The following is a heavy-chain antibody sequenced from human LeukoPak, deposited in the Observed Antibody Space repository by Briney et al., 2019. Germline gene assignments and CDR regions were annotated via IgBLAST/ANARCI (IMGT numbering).Heavy chain of an antibody. D-gene: IGHD3-16*01. V-gene: IGHV3-23*01. CDR2: IGGTGNDI. CDR1: GFTFNSYS. Sequence: GGSLRLSCAASGFTFNSYSMTWVRQAPGKGLEWVAAIGGTGNDIFYADSVKGRFTISRDNSKNTLLRQMNSLRAEDTAVYYCETFASLTYEEDYFDYWGEETLRTLSS. CDR3: ETFASLTYEEDYFDY. J-gene: IGHJ4*02.